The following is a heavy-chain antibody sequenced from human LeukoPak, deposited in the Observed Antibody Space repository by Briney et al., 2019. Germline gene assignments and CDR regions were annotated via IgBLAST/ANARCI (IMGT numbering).Heavy chain of an antibody. V-gene: IGHV3-15*01. CDR2: IKTKTDGGTT. J-gene: IGHJ4*02. CDR3: TTGGLDTAMAYFDY. D-gene: IGHD5-18*01. CDR1: GFTFSNAW. Sequence: GGSLSLSCAASGFTFSNAWMSWVRQAPGKGLEWVGRIKTKTDGGTTDYAVSVKGRFTIPRDDSKNMLYLQMNSLKTEDTAIYYCTTGGLDTAMAYFDYWGQGTLVTVSS.